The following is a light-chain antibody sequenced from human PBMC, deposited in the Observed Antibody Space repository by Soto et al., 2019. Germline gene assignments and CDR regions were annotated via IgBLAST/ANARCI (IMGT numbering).Light chain of an antibody. V-gene: IGKV1-39*01. CDR2: SAS. CDR1: QSISSY. CDR3: QQASSFPWT. Sequence: DIQMTQSPSSLSASVGDRVTITCRASQSISSYLNWYQQKPGKAPKLLIYSASTLQRGVPSRFSGSGSGTDFTLTISSLLPEDFGTYYCQQASSFPWTFGQGTKVDI. J-gene: IGKJ1*01.